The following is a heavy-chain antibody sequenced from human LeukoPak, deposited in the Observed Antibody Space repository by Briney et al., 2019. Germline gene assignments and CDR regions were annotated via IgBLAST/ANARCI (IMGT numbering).Heavy chain of an antibody. J-gene: IGHJ4*02. Sequence: ASVKVSFKASGYTFTSYGISWVRQAPGQGLEWMGWISAYNGNTNYAQKLQGRGTITTDTSTSTAYLELRSLRSDDTAVYYCALSSGFYPSFDYWGQGTLVTVSS. V-gene: IGHV1-18*01. CDR1: GYTFTSYG. CDR3: ALSSGFYPSFDY. D-gene: IGHD3-22*01. CDR2: ISAYNGNT.